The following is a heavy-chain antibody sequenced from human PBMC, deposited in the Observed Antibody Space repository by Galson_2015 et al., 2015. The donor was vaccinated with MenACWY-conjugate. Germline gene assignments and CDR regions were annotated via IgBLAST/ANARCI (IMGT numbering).Heavy chain of an antibody. D-gene: IGHD5-24*01. J-gene: IGHJ4*02. CDR2: IYPGDSDT. Sequence: QSGAEVKKPGESLTISCTGSGYTFPTYWLAWVRQMPGKGLEWMGIIYPGDSDTRYSPSFQGLVTISADKSITTAYLQWSSLKASDTAIYYCARHRDGYTNDYWGQGTLVTVSS. CDR1: GYTFPTYW. CDR3: ARHRDGYTNDY. V-gene: IGHV5-51*01.